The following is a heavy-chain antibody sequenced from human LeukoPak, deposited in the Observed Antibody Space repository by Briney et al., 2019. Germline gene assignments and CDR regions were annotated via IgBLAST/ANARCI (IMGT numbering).Heavy chain of an antibody. J-gene: IGHJ3*02. CDR2: IYYSGST. CDR1: GGSISSYY. D-gene: IGHD2-8*01. V-gene: IGHV4-59*01. CDR3: ARDGLGYAIFDI. Sequence: SENLSLTCTVSGGSISSYYWSWIRQPPGKGLEWIGYIYYSGSTTYNPSLKSRVTISVDTSKNQFSLKLSSVTAADTAVYYCARDGLGYAIFDIWGQGTMVTVSS.